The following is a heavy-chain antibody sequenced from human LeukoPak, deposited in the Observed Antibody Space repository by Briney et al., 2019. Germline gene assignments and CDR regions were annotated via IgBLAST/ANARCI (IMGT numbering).Heavy chain of an antibody. Sequence: GGSLRLSCAASGFSFTSFSIHWVRQTPDKGLEWLAVISFDGTTKYYADSVKGRFTISRDNSKNTLYLQMNSLRAEDTAVYYCAKVGIPAAIPYYFDYWGQGTLVTVSS. CDR1: GFSFTSFS. D-gene: IGHD2-2*01. J-gene: IGHJ4*02. V-gene: IGHV3-30*04. CDR3: AKVGIPAAIPYYFDY. CDR2: ISFDGTTK.